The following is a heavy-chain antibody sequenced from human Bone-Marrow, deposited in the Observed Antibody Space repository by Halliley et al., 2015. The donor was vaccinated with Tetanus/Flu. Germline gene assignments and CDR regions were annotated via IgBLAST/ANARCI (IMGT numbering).Heavy chain of an antibody. V-gene: IGHV3-9*01. CDR1: GFTFGDYA. D-gene: IGHD3-16*01. Sequence: SLRLSCAASGFTFGDYAMHWFRQVPGKGLEWVSGINWSSTKIGYADAVKGRFTISRDNAKKSLYVQMNNLGPEDTALYYCARDIGPGFRYMGLGEYWGQGILVTVSS. CDR3: ARDIGPGFRYMGLGEY. J-gene: IGHJ4*02. CDR2: INWSSTKI.